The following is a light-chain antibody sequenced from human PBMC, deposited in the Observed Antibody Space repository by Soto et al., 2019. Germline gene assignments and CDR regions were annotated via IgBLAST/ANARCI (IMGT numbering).Light chain of an antibody. CDR3: QQSFTTPLT. J-gene: IGKJ4*01. Sequence: DIQMTQSPSSLSASVGDRVTITCRASQSISNSLNWYQQKPGTAPKLLIYAASSLQSGVPSRFSGSGSGTGFTLTISSLQPEDFATYYCQQSFTTPLTFGGGTKVDIK. V-gene: IGKV1-39*01. CDR1: QSISNS. CDR2: AAS.